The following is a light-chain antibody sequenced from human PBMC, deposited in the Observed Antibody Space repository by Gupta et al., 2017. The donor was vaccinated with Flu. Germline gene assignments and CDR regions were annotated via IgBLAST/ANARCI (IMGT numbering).Light chain of an antibody. CDR2: DAS. Sequence: ERATLSCRASQSVSSYLAWYQQRPGQAPRLLIYDASNRATVIPAMFSGSGSGTDFTLTISSLEPEDFAVYYCQQRSNWPPNTFGQGTRLEIK. J-gene: IGKJ5*01. V-gene: IGKV3-11*01. CDR3: QQRSNWPPNT. CDR1: QSVSSY.